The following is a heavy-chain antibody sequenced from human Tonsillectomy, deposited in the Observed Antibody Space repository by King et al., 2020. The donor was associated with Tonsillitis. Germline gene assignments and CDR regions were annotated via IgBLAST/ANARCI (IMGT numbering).Heavy chain of an antibody. CDR1: GGSFSGYY. D-gene: IGHD2-15*01. CDR2: INHSGGT. V-gene: IGHV4-34*01. J-gene: IGHJ4*02. Sequence: VQLQQWGAGLLKPSETLSLTCAVYGGSFSGYYWSWIRQPPGKGLEWSGEINHSGGTNYNPFLNIRVTISVDTSKNQFSLKLSSVPAADTAVYYCTRGRSLPGVVTATRDYWGQGTLVTVSS. CDR3: TRGRSLPGVVTATRDY.